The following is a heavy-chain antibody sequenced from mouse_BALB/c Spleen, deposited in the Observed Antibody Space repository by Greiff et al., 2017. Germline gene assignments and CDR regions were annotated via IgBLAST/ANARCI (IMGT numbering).Heavy chain of an antibody. J-gene: IGHJ2*01. V-gene: IGHV5-12-2*01. CDR3: ARGGLRISFDY. Sequence: EVQGVESGGGLVQPGGSLKLSCAASGFTFSSYTMSWVRQTPEKRLEWVAYISNGGGSTYYPDTVKGRFTISRHNAKNTLYLQMSSLKSEDTAMYYCARGGLRISFDYRGQGTTLTVSS. D-gene: IGHD1-1*01. CDR1: GFTFSSYT. CDR2: ISNGGGST.